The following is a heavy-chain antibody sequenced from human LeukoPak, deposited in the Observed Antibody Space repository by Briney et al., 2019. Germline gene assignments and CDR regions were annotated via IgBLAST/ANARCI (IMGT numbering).Heavy chain of an antibody. CDR3: TRDGSGSYVFDY. D-gene: IGHD3-10*01. Sequence: GGSLRLSCTASGFNFGEYVMNWFRQAPGKGLEWVGFIRSTVFGGTTEFAASVKGRCTISRDDSKNTAFLQMNNLKTEDTAVYYCTRDGSGSYVFDYWGQGTLVTVSS. V-gene: IGHV3-49*03. CDR2: IRSTVFGGTT. CDR1: GFNFGEYV. J-gene: IGHJ4*02.